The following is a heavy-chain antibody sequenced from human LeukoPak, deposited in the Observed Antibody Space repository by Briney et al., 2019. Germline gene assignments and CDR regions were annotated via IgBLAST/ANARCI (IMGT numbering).Heavy chain of an antibody. D-gene: IGHD2-2*01. CDR3: ARDEGGQLNYFDY. CDR2: IYYSGTT. V-gene: IGHV4-59*01. Sequence: SETLSLTCTVSGGSMRSYYWNWIRQPPGKGLEWIGYIYYSGTTNYNPSLKSRVTISVDTSKNQFSLKLSSATTADTAVYYCARDEGGQLNYFDYWGQGTLVTVSS. CDR1: GGSMRSYY. J-gene: IGHJ4*02.